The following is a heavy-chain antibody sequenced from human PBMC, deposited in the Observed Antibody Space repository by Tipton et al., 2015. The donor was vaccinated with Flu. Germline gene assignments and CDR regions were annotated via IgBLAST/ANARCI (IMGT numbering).Heavy chain of an antibody. D-gene: IGHD5-12*01. CDR1: GDSMRRDYF. V-gene: IGHV4-38-2*02. CDR2: SHRSGNT. Sequence: TLSLTCTVSGDSMRRDYFWGWIRQAPGKGLEWIGNSHRSGNTYYNPSLKSRVTISVDTSKNQFSLKLTSVTAADTAVYYCARGSGYANTYLDSWGRGTLVTVSS. J-gene: IGHJ4*02. CDR3: ARGSGYANTYLDS.